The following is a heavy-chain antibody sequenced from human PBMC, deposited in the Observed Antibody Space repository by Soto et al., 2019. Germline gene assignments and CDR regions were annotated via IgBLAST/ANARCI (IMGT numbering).Heavy chain of an antibody. D-gene: IGHD2-2*01. V-gene: IGHV1-2*02. J-gene: IGHJ5*02. Sequence: ASVKVSCKASGYTFTGYFIHWVRQAPGEGLEWVGYINPNSGVTKYAPRFLGRVTITRDTSIRTAYMDLNNLRSDDTAVYFCARGGGTILDPLPWGPGTLVTVSS. CDR3: ARGGGTILDPLP. CDR1: GYTFTGYF. CDR2: INPNSGVT.